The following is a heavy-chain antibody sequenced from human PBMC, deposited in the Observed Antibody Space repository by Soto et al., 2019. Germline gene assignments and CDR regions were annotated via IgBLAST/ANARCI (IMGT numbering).Heavy chain of an antibody. D-gene: IGHD3-16*01. CDR2: VNSDGDTT. Sequence: GGSLRLSCAASGFTFRNYWMHWFRQAPGKGLVWVSRVNSDGDTTYYADSVKGRFTISRDNAKNTLHLQMNSLGAEDTAVYYCASNYAYAEGYYFYGIDVWGQGTTVTVSS. CDR1: GFTFRNYW. J-gene: IGHJ6*02. V-gene: IGHV3-74*01. CDR3: ASNYAYAEGYYFYGIDV.